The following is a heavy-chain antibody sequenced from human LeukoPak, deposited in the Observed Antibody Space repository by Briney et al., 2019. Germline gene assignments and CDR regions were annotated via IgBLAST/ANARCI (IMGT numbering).Heavy chain of an antibody. CDR1: GGSSSGYY. CDR3: ARSYTQLLSYNWFDP. J-gene: IGHJ5*02. Sequence: SETLSLTCAVYGGSSSGYYWSWIRQPPGKGLEWIGEINHSGSTNYNPSLKSRVTISVDTSKNQFSLKLSSVTAADTAVYYCARSYTQLLSYNWFDPWGQGTLVTVSS. D-gene: IGHD2-2*01. CDR2: INHSGST. V-gene: IGHV4-34*01.